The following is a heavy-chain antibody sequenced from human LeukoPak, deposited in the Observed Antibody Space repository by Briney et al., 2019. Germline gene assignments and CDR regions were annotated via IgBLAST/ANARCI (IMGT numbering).Heavy chain of an antibody. Sequence: SETLSLTCTVSGGSISSGGYYWSWIRQPPGKGLEWIGEINHSGSTNYNPSLKSRVTISVDTSKNQFSLKLSSVTAADTAVYYCARGLAYILTVTRFDYWGQGTLVTVSS. CDR1: GGSISSGGYY. V-gene: IGHV4-39*07. D-gene: IGHD4-17*01. J-gene: IGHJ4*02. CDR3: ARGLAYILTVTRFDY. CDR2: INHSGST.